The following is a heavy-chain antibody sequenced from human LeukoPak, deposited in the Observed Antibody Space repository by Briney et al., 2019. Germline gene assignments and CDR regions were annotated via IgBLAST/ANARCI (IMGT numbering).Heavy chain of an antibody. CDR2: MSPNSGNT. CDR3: ALVYYYDSSGDAFDI. D-gene: IGHD3-22*01. Sequence: ASVKVSCKASGYTFSSYDINWVRQATGQGLEWMGWMSPNSGNTGYAQKFQGRVTMTRNTSISTAYIELSRLRSDDTAVYYCALVYYYDSSGDAFDIWGQGTMVTVSS. J-gene: IGHJ3*02. CDR1: GYTFSSYD. V-gene: IGHV1-8*01.